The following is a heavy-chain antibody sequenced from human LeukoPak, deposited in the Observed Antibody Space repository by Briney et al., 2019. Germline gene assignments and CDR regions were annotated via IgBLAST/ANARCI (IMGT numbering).Heavy chain of an antibody. CDR1: GFTPSSYG. J-gene: IGHJ4*02. Sequence: PGGSLRLSCAASGFTPSSYGMHWVRQAPGEGLEWVAVISYDGSNKYYADSVKGRFTISRDNSKNTLYLQMNSLRAEDTAVYYCAKEATYYDILTGYRNEYYFDYWGQGTLVTVSS. CDR3: AKEATYYDILTGYRNEYYFDY. CDR2: ISYDGSNK. V-gene: IGHV3-30*18. D-gene: IGHD3-9*01.